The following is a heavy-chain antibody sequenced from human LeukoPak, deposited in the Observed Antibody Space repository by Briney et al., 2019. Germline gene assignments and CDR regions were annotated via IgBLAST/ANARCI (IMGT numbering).Heavy chain of an antibody. CDR1: GGTFSSYA. V-gene: IGHV1-69*04. D-gene: IGHD6-19*01. J-gene: IGHJ4*02. CDR2: IIPILGIA. Sequence: GASVKVSCKASGGTFSSYAISWVRQAPGQGLEWMGRIIPILGIANFAQKFQGRVTITADKSTSTAYMELSSLRSEDTAVYYCARNTAVALFDYWGQGTLVTVSS. CDR3: ARNTAVALFDY.